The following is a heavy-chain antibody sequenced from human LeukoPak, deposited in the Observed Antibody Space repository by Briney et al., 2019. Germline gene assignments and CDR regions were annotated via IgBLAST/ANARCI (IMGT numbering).Heavy chain of an antibody. V-gene: IGHV3-53*01. Sequence: GGSLRLSCAASGVTVSSNYMSWVRQAPGKGLEWASVMYSGGRTNYADSVKGRFTISRDNSKNTLYLQMNSLRVEDTAVYYCARDPPSGGRGTWGWGQGTLVTVSS. CDR2: MYSGGRT. J-gene: IGHJ4*02. D-gene: IGHD3-16*01. CDR1: GVTVSSNY. CDR3: ARDPPSGGRGTWG.